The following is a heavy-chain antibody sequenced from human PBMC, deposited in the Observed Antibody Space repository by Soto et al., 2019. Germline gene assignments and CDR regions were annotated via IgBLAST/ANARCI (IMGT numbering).Heavy chain of an antibody. V-gene: IGHV3-13*01. D-gene: IGHD3-3*01. CDR3: ARGKNVLHFLEWPSDYMDV. CDR2: IGTAGDT. Sequence: GGSLRLSCAASGFTFSSYDMHWVRQATGKGLEWVSAIGTAGDTYYPGSVKGRFTIPRENAKNSLYLQMNSLRAGDTAVYYCARGKNVLHFLEWPSDYMDVWGKGTTVTVSS. CDR1: GFTFSSYD. J-gene: IGHJ6*03.